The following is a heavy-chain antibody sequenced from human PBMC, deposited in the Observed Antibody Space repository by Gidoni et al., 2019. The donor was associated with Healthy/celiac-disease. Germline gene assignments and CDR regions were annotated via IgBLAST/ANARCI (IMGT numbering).Heavy chain of an antibody. J-gene: IGHJ4*02. D-gene: IGHD1-1*01. Sequence: QLQLQESGPGLVKPSETLSLTCTVAGGSISSSSYYWGWIRQPPGKGLEWLWSIYYSGSTYSNPSLKRRVTISVDTSKNQFSLKLSSVTAADTAVYYCARLGATTWLWGQGTLVTVSS. CDR2: IYYSGST. CDR3: ARLGATTWL. CDR1: GGSISSSSYY. V-gene: IGHV4-39*01.